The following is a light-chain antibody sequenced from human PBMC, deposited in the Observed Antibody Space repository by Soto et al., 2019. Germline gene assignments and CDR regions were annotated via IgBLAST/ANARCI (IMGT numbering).Light chain of an antibody. CDR1: SSDVGAFNY. CDR3: SSYTISRTYI. CDR2: DVY. J-gene: IGLJ1*01. V-gene: IGLV2-14*03. Sequence: QSVLTQPTSVSGSPGQSITISCTGTSSDVGAFNYVSWYQQHPGKAPKLMIYDVYDRPSGVSYRFSVSKSGNTASLTISGLQGEDEADYYCSSYTISRTYIFGTGTKLTVL.